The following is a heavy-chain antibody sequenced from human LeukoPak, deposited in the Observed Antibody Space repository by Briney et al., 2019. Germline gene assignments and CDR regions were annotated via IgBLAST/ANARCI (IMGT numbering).Heavy chain of an antibody. D-gene: IGHD3-3*01. CDR1: GFTFSSYA. J-gene: IGHJ4*02. CDR2: IKQDGSEE. CDR3: ARDAYYDFWSGYPRYFDY. Sequence: GGSLRLSCAASGFTFSSYAMHWVRQAPGKGLEWVANIKQDGSEEYYVDSVKGRFTISTDNAKNSLYLQMNSLRAEDTAVYYCARDAYYDFWSGYPRYFDYWGQGTLVTVSS. V-gene: IGHV3-7*01.